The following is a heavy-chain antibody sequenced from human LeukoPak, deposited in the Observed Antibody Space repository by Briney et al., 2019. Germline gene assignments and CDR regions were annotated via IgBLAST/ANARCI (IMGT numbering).Heavy chain of an antibody. CDR1: GFTLSGYA. D-gene: IGHD3-10*01. Sequence: SGGSLRLSCAASGFTLSGYAIHWVRQAPGKGLEWVAVISSDGSNKYYADCVKGRFTISRDNSKNTLFVQMNSLRADDTAVYYCARGPSYGSGKYWSLFDYWGQGTLVTVSS. V-gene: IGHV3-30*04. J-gene: IGHJ4*02. CDR3: ARGPSYGSGKYWSLFDY. CDR2: ISSDGSNK.